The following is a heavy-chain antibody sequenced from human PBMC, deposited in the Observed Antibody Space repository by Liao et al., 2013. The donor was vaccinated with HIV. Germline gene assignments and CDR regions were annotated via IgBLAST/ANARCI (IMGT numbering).Heavy chain of an antibody. V-gene: IGHV4-4*07. CDR3: AREGYDSSGYHYYFDY. CDR1: GGSISSYY. Sequence: QVQLQESGPGLVKASETLSLTCNVSGGSISSYYWSWIRQPAGKALEWIGRIYTSGSINYNPSLKSRVTMSVDTSKNQFSLKLSSVTAADTAVYHCAREGYDSSGYHYYFDYWGQGTLVTVSS. CDR2: IYTSGSI. J-gene: IGHJ4*02. D-gene: IGHD3-22*01.